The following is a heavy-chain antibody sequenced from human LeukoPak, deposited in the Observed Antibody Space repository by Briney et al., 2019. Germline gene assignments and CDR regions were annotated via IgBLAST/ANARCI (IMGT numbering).Heavy chain of an antibody. J-gene: IGHJ4*02. CDR2: IKEDGTET. D-gene: IGHD5-24*01. CDR1: GFTVSSNY. V-gene: IGHV3-7*03. CDR3: AKEGRSLQTY. Sequence: PGGSLRLSCAASGFTVSSNYMSWVRQAPGKGLEWVANIKEDGTETYYVDSVKGRFTISRDNAKNSLYLQMNSLRVEDTAVYYCAKEGRSLQTYWGQGTLVTASS.